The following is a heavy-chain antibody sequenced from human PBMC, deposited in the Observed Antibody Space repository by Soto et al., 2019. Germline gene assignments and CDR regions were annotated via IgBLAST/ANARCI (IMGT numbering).Heavy chain of an antibody. CDR3: ARGPDRSGFYLFDY. D-gene: IGHD3-22*01. V-gene: IGHV1-69*13. CDR1: GGTFSNHA. CDR2: IIPLSGTT. J-gene: IGHJ4*02. Sequence: SVKVSCKASGGTFSNHAISWVRQAPGQGPEWMGGIIPLSGTTNYVQKFQGRVTITADESMTTAYMELSSLRYEDTAVYYCARGPDRSGFYLFDYWGQGTLVPVSS.